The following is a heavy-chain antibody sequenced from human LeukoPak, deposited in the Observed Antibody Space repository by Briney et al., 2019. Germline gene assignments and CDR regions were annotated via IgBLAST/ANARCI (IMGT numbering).Heavy chain of an antibody. D-gene: IGHD3-22*01. V-gene: IGHV3-11*01. Sequence: KSGGSVRLSCAASGFTFSDYYMSWIRQAPGKGLEWVSYISSSGSTIYYADSVKGRFTISRDNAKNSLYLQMNSLRAEDTAVYYCARETYYYDSSGYYLYYWGQGTLVTVSS. J-gene: IGHJ4*02. CDR2: ISSSGSTI. CDR1: GFTFSDYY. CDR3: ARETYYYDSSGYYLYY.